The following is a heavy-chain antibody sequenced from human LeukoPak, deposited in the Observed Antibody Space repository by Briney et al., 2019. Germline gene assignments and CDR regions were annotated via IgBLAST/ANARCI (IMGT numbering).Heavy chain of an antibody. CDR1: GFTFDDYA. CDR2: ISWNSGSI. Sequence: GGSLRLSCAASGFTFDDYAMHWVRQAPGKGLEWVSGISWNSGSIGYADSVKGRFTISRDNVKNSLYLQMNSLRAEDTALYYCAKDIDSSTLDAFDIWGQGTMVTVSS. J-gene: IGHJ3*02. V-gene: IGHV3-9*01. CDR3: AKDIDSSTLDAFDI. D-gene: IGHD3-22*01.